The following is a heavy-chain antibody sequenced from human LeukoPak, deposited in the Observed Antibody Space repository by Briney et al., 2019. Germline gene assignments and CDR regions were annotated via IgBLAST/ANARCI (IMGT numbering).Heavy chain of an antibody. CDR3: ARDLDDYNGLPPFFQH. V-gene: IGHV3-23*01. D-gene: IGHD5-24*01. CDR2: ISGGGSTT. CDR1: GFTFSSYA. Sequence: PGGSLRLSCAASGFTFSSYAMSWVRQAPGKGLEWVSAISGGGSTTYLADSVRGRYTISRDNSKNTLYLQMNSLRAEDTAVYYCARDLDDYNGLPPFFQHWGQGTLVTVSS. J-gene: IGHJ1*01.